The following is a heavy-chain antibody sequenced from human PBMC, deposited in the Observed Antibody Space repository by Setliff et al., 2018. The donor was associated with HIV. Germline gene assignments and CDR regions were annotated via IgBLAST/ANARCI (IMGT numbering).Heavy chain of an antibody. J-gene: IGHJ4*02. CDR2: ISSSSSYT. Sequence: GGSLRLSCAASGFSFSNSWMSWIRQAPGKGLEWVSYISSSSSYTNYADSVKGRFTISRDNAKNSLYLQMDSLRAEDAAVYYCARARRNYYGSGPYYKPKGEDSWGQGTLVTVSS. CDR3: ARARRNYYGSGPYYKPKGEDS. CDR1: GFSFSNSW. V-gene: IGHV3-11*05. D-gene: IGHD3-10*01.